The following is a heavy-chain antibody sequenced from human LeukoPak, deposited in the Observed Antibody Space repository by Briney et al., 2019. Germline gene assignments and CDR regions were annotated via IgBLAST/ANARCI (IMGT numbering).Heavy chain of an antibody. J-gene: IGHJ4*02. CDR3: ARGPRITIFGVVTRSFDY. CDR1: GGSFSGYY. D-gene: IGHD3-3*01. CDR2: INHSGST. Sequence: PSETLSLTCAVYGGSFSGYYWSWIRQPPGKGLEWIGEINHSGSTNYNPSLKSRVTISVDTSKNQFSLKLSSVTAADTAVYYCARGPRITIFGVVTRSFDYWGQGTLVTVSS. V-gene: IGHV4-34*01.